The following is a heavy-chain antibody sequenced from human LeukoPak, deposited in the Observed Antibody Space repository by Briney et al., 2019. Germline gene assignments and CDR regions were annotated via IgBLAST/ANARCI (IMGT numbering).Heavy chain of an antibody. Sequence: PSETLSLALAVYGGSVGSNYAGSVRQPPGKGLEWIGEINHSGSTNYNPSLKSRVTISVDTSKNQFSLNLSSVTAADTAVYYCAREGSYVPWSSHLITPWGQGTLVTVSS. CDR2: INHSGST. V-gene: IGHV4-34*01. D-gene: IGHD3-16*01. J-gene: IGHJ5*02. CDR1: GGSVGSNY. CDR3: AREGSYVPWSSHLITP.